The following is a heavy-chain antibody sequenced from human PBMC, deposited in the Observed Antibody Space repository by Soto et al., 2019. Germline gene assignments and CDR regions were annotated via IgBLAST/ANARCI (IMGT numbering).Heavy chain of an antibody. CDR2: IYWDDDK. Sequence: QITLKESGPTLVKPTQTLTLTCTFSGFSLSTRGMGVGWIRQPPGKALEWLALIYWDDDKRYSPSLKSRLTITKDTSKNQVVLTMTNLDPLDTATYYCAHQTNRILLDYWGQGTLITVSS. J-gene: IGHJ4*02. CDR3: AHQTNRILLDY. D-gene: IGHD2-8*01. V-gene: IGHV2-5*02. CDR1: GFSLSTRGMG.